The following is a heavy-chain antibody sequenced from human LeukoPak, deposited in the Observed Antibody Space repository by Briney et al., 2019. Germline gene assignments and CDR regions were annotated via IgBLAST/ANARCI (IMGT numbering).Heavy chain of an antibody. CDR2: IKEDGGEK. CDR3: VRSGYGSGSYYRV. D-gene: IGHD3-10*01. V-gene: IGHV3-7*01. J-gene: IGHJ3*01. Sequence: GGSLRLSCAASGFTFSSYWMTWVRQAPGKGLEWVANIKEDGGEKYYVDSVKGRFTISRDNAKNSLYLQMSSLRAEDTAVYYCVRSGYGSGSYYRVWGQGTMVTVYS. CDR1: GFTFSSYW.